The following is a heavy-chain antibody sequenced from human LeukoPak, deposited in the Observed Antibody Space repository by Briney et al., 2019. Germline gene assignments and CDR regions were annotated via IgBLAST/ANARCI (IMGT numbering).Heavy chain of an antibody. CDR3: ARVIVIVPAAQIWFDP. CDR2: MNPNSGNT. V-gene: IGHV1-8*01. D-gene: IGHD2-2*01. Sequence: ASVKVSCKASGYTFTSYDINWVRQATGQGLEWMGWMNPNSGNTGYAQKFQGRVTMTRDTSISTAYMELSSLRSEDTAVYYCARVIVIVPAAQIWFDPWGQGTLVTVSS. J-gene: IGHJ5*02. CDR1: GYTFTSYD.